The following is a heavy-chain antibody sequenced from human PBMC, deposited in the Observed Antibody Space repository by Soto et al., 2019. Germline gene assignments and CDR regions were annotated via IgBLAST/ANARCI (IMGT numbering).Heavy chain of an antibody. CDR3: AKDYSSSWYYYYGMDV. V-gene: IGHV3-9*01. CDR2: ISWNSGSI. Sequence: GGSLRLSCAASGFTFDDYAMHWVRQAPGKGLEWVSGISWNSGSIGYADSVKGRFTISRDNAKNSLYLQMNSLRAEDTALYYCAKDYSSSWYYYYGMDVWGQGTTVTVSS. D-gene: IGHD6-13*01. CDR1: GFTFDDYA. J-gene: IGHJ6*02.